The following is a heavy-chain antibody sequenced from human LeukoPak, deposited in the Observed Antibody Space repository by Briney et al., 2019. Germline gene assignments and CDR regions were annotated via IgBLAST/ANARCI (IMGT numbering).Heavy chain of an antibody. CDR1: GGSTSSSSYY. V-gene: IGHV4-39*07. D-gene: IGHD3-10*01. CDR2: IYYSGST. CDR3: ARRPGWFGEYYFDY. Sequence: SETLSLTCTVSGGSTSSSSYYWGWIRQPPGKGLKWIGSIYYSGSTYYNPSLRSRVTISVDTSKNQFSLKLSSVTAADTAVYYCARRPGWFGEYYFDYWGQGTLVTVSS. J-gene: IGHJ4*02.